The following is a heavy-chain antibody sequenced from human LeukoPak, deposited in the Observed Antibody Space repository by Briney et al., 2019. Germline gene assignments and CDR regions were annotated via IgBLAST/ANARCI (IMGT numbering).Heavy chain of an antibody. CDR3: AEGARITETTVAPVV. J-gene: IGHJ6*02. V-gene: IGHV3-23*01. CDR1: GFIFSSYA. Sequence: PGGSLRLSCAASGFIFSSYAMTWVRQAPGKGLEWVSVISGSGDNTFYADSVKGRFTISRDNSKNTLYLQINNLRAEDTAVYYYAEGARITETTVAPVVWGRGTTVTVSS. D-gene: IGHD1-7*01. CDR2: ISGSGDNT.